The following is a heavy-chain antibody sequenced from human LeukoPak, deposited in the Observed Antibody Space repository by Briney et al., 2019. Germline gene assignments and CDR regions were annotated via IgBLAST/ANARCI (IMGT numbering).Heavy chain of an antibody. J-gene: IGHJ6*03. CDR2: IYSGGST. CDR3: ARERGGDDTENIYYYYYMDV. V-gene: IGHV3-53*01. D-gene: IGHD2/OR15-2a*01. Sequence: GGSLRLSCAASGFTVSSNYMSWVRQAPGKGLEWVSVIYSGGSTYYADSVKGRFTISRDNSKNTLYLQMNSLRAEDTAVYYCARERGGDDTENIYYYYYMDVWGKGTTVTVSS. CDR1: GFTVSSNY.